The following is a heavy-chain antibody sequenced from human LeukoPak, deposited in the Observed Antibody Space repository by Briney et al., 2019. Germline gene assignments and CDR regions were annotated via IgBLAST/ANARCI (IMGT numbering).Heavy chain of an antibody. CDR2: IDPSDSYT. Sequence: GESLRISCKGSGYSFTSYWISWVRQMPGKGLEWMGSIDPSDSYTNYSPSFQGHVTISADKSISTAYLQWSSLKASDTAMYYCARQGLGDYDILTGYYGIDYWGQGTLVTVSS. V-gene: IGHV5-10-1*01. CDR3: ARQGLGDYDILTGYYGIDY. J-gene: IGHJ4*02. CDR1: GYSFTSYW. D-gene: IGHD3-9*01.